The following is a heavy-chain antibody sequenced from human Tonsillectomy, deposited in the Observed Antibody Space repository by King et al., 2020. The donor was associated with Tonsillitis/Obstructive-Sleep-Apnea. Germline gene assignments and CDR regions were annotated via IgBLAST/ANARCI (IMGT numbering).Heavy chain of an antibody. CDR2: IKSKTDGGTT. J-gene: IGHJ4*02. D-gene: IGHD2-15*01. V-gene: IGHV3-15*01. Sequence: VQLVESGGGLVKPGGSLRLSCAASGFTFSNAWMSWVRQAPGKGLEWVGRIKSKTDGGTTDYAAPVTGRFTISIDDSKNTLYLQMNSLKTEDTAVYYCNTDPIVGVGARGGQGPLVTVPS. CDR3: NTDPIVGVGAR. CDR1: GFTFSNAW.